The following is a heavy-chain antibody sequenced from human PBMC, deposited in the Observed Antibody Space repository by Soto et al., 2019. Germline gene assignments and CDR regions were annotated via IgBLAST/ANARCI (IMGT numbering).Heavy chain of an antibody. CDR2: IAHDGPT. CDR1: GGSITTSAL. CDR3: TAGRDYDY. V-gene: IGHV4-4*02. D-gene: IGHD1-26*01. J-gene: IGHJ4*02. Sequence: VQLTEAGPGLVRPSGTLSLTCDVSGGSITTSALWTWVRQFPGRGVEWLGEIAHDGPTNYNPTRSGLVTLSSHLSIRQSSLNVPSVNAADTSVYFSTAGRDYDYLGQRTLITVSP.